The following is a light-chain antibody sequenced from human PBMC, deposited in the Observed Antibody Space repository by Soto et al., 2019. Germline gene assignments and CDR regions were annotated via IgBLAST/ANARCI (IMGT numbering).Light chain of an antibody. CDR2: WAS. CDR1: QSVFYSSNNKNY. J-gene: IGKJ1*01. CDR3: QQYYSIPWT. Sequence: DLVMTQSPDSVAVSLGERATINCKSSQSVFYSSNNKNYLAWYQKKPGQPPKLLIYWASTRASGVPGRFSGSGSGTDFTLTISSLQAEDVAVYYCQQYYSIPWTFGQGTKVDIK. V-gene: IGKV4-1*01.